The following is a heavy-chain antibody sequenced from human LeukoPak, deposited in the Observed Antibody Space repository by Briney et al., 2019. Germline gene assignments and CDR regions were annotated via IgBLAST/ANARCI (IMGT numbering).Heavy chain of an antibody. D-gene: IGHD6-19*01. Sequence: GGSLRLFCAASGFTFSSYEMIWVRQAPGKGLEWVSYISSSGSTIYYADSVKGRFTISRDNAKNSLYLQMNSLRAEDTAVYYCARADSSGWGSLDYWGQGTLVTVSS. J-gene: IGHJ4*02. CDR3: ARADSSGWGSLDY. CDR2: ISSSGSTI. V-gene: IGHV3-48*03. CDR1: GFTFSSYE.